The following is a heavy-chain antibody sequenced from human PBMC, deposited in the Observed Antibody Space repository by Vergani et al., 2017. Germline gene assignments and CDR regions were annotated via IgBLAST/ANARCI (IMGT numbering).Heavy chain of an antibody. D-gene: IGHD3-22*01. V-gene: IGHV3-53*02. CDR1: GFTVSSNY. CDR3: ARGLYDSSGYYYYYYYGMDV. J-gene: IGHJ6*02. Sequence: EVQLVETGGGLIQPGGSLRLSCAASGFTVSSNYMSWVRQAPGKGLEWVSVIYSGGSTYSADSVKGRFTISRDNSKNTLYLQMNSLRAEDTAVYYCARGLYDSSGYYYYYYYGMDVWGQGTTVTVSS. CDR2: IYSGGST.